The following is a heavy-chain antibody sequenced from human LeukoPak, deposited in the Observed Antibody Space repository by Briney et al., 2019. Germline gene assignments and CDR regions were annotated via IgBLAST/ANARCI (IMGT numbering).Heavy chain of an antibody. CDR1: GYTFTGYY. J-gene: IGHJ5*02. D-gene: IGHD2-2*01. CDR2: INPNSGGT. Sequence: ASVKVSCKASGYTFTGYYMHWVRQAPGQGLEWMGWINPNSGGTNYAQKFQGRVTMTRDTSISTAYMELSRLRSDDTAVYYRARGGGYCSSTSCYFAWFDPWGQGTLVTVSS. CDR3: ARGGGYCSSTSCYFAWFDP. V-gene: IGHV1-2*02.